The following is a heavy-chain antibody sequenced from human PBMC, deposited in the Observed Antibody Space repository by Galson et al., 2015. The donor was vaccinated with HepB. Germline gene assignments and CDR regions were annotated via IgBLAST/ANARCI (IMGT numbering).Heavy chain of an antibody. J-gene: IGHJ5*02. CDR1: GFTFSSYA. V-gene: IGHV3-23*01. D-gene: IGHD3-16*02. CDR3: AKGPSDYVWGSSRNWFDP. Sequence: SLRLSCAASGFTFSSYAMSWVRQAPGKGLEWVSAISGSGTRGDYADSVRGRFTISRDKSTNTLSLQMNSLRVEDTAVYYCAKGPSDYVWGSSRNWFDPWGQGTLVTVSS. CDR2: ISGSGTRG.